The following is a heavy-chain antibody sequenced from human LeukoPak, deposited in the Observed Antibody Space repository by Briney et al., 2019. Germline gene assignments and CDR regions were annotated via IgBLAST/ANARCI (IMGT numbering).Heavy chain of an antibody. V-gene: IGHV4-30-2*01. Sequence: SETLSLTCTVSGGSISSGGYYWSWIRQPPGKGLEWIGYIYHSGSTYYNPSLKSRVTISVDRSKNQFSLKLSSVTAADTAVYYCARDWRPDSSSSAFDYWGQGTLVTVSS. CDR2: IYHSGST. CDR3: ARDWRPDSSSSAFDY. CDR1: GGSISSGGYY. J-gene: IGHJ4*02. D-gene: IGHD6-6*01.